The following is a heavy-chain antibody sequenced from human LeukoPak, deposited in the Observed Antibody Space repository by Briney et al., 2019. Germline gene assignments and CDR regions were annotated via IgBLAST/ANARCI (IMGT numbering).Heavy chain of an antibody. D-gene: IGHD6-19*01. V-gene: IGHV4-59*01. Sequence: SETLSLTCTVSGGSISSYYWSWIRQPPGKGLEWIGYIYYSGSTNYNPSLKSRVTISVDTSKNQFSLKLSSVTAADTAVYYCARNSGWYRFDFWGQGTLVTVSS. CDR3: ARNSGWYRFDF. CDR1: GGSISSYY. J-gene: IGHJ4*02. CDR2: IYYSGST.